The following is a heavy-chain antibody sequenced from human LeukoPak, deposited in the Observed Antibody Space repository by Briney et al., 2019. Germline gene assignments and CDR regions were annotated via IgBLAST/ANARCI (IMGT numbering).Heavy chain of an antibody. V-gene: IGHV4-34*01. Sequence: SETLSLTCAVYGGSFSGYYWSWIRQPPGKGLEWIGEINHSGSTNYNPSIKSRVTISVDTSKNQFSLKLSSVTAADTAVYYCARVGEPKLNYYFDYWGQGTLVTVSS. CDR3: ARVGEPKLNYYFDY. D-gene: IGHD1-26*01. CDR2: INHSGST. CDR1: GGSFSGYY. J-gene: IGHJ4*02.